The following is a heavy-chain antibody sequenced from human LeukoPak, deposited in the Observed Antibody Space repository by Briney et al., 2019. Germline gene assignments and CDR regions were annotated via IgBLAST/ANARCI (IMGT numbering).Heavy chain of an antibody. CDR1: GFPFSSYG. V-gene: IGHV3-33*01. J-gene: IGHJ4*02. Sequence: GGSLRLSCAASGFPFSSYGMHWVRQAPGKGLEWVARLVYDARSDYANSVKGRFSISRDDSKNTLFLDMSSLRVEDTALYYCARDLSAAFDFWGRGVLVTVSS. CDR2: LVYDARS. CDR3: ARDLSAAFDF. D-gene: IGHD6-19*01.